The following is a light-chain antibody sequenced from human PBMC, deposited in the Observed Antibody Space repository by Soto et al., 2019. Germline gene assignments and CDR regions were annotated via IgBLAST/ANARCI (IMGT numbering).Light chain of an antibody. CDR1: QSVSSSY. Sequence: EIVLTQSPGTLSLSPGERATLSCRASQSVSSSYLAWYQQKPGQAPRLLIYGASSRATGIPDRFSGSGSGTEFTLTISSLQPDDFATYYCQQYNSYPRTFGHGTKVDIK. CDR2: GAS. CDR3: QQYNSYPRT. V-gene: IGKV3-20*01. J-gene: IGKJ1*01.